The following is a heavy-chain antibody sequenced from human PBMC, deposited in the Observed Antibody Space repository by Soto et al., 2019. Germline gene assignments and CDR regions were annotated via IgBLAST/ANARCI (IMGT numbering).Heavy chain of an antibody. J-gene: IGHJ6*03. CDR1: GFSFDEYA. Sequence: EVQLVESGGTLVQPGRSLRLSCAASGFSFDEYAMHWVRQVPGKGLEWVSGVSWNSGTVGYGDSVKGRFTISRDNDKNSLYLKMNSLSADDTSMYYCAKGFCSSAKCYTYSYMDVWGKGTVFTVT. D-gene: IGHD2-2*01. CDR2: VSWNSGTV. V-gene: IGHV3-9*01. CDR3: AKGFCSSAKCYTYSYMDV.